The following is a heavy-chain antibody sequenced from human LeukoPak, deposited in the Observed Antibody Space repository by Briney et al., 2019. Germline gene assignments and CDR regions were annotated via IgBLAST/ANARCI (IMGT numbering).Heavy chain of an antibody. CDR2: IYHSGST. V-gene: IGHV4-38-2*01. D-gene: IGHD1-26*01. CDR3: ADGGSYNAFDI. Sequence: SETLSLICAVSGYSFSRGYYWGWIRQPPGNGLDWIGSIYHSGSTYYNPSLKSRVTISVDTSKNQFSLKLSSVTAADTAVYYCADGGSYNAFDIWGQGTMVTVSS. J-gene: IGHJ3*02. CDR1: GYSFSRGYY.